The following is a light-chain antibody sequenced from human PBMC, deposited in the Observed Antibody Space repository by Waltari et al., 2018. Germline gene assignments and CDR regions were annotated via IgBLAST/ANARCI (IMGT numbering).Light chain of an antibody. J-gene: IGLJ2*01. CDR3: AAWDDSLSGL. CDR2: RNN. Sequence: QSVLTQQPSASGTPGQRVTISCSGSSSNIGRHYVYWYQQLPGTAPKLLIYRNNQRPSGVPDRFSGSKSGTSASLAISGLRSEDEADYYCAAWDDSLSGLFGGGTKLTVL. V-gene: IGLV1-47*01. CDR1: SSNIGRHY.